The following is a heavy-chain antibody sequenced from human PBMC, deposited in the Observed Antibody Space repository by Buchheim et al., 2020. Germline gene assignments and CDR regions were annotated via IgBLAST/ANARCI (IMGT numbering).Heavy chain of an antibody. V-gene: IGHV3-11*06. CDR1: GFTFSDYY. CDR3: ARRSQYYDFWSGYPMYWYFDL. Sequence: QVQLVESGGGLVKPGGSLRLSCAASGFTFSDYYMSWIRQAPGKGLEWVSYISSSSSYTNYADSVKGRFTISRDNANNSLYLPMNSLRAEDTAVYYCARRSQYYDFWSGYPMYWYFDLWGRGTL. J-gene: IGHJ2*01. D-gene: IGHD3-3*01. CDR2: ISSSSSYT.